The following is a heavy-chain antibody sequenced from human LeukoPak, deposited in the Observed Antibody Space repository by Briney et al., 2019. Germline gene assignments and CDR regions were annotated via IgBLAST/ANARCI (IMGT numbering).Heavy chain of an antibody. D-gene: IGHD6-6*01. J-gene: IGHJ6*03. V-gene: IGHV1-8*03. CDR1: GYTFTSYD. CDR2: MNPNSGNT. Sequence: GASVKVSCKASGYTFTSYDINWVRQATGQGLEWMGWMNPNSGNTGYAQKFQGRVTITRNTSISTAYMELSSLRSEDTAVYYCARGEYSSSFDYYYYMDVWGKGTTVTVSS. CDR3: ARGEYSSSFDYYYYMDV.